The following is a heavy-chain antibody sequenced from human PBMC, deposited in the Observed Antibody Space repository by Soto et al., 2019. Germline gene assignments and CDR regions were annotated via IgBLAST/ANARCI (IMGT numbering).Heavy chain of an antibody. Sequence: PGGSLRLSCAASGFTFSSYAMSWVRQAPGKGLEWVSAISGSGGSTYYADSVKGRFTISRDNSKNTLYLQMNSLRAEDTAVYYCAKEFGYGLGSPDAFDIWGQGTMVTVSS. CDR1: GFTFSSYA. CDR3: AKEFGYGLGSPDAFDI. V-gene: IGHV3-23*01. J-gene: IGHJ3*02. CDR2: ISGSGGST. D-gene: IGHD3-10*01.